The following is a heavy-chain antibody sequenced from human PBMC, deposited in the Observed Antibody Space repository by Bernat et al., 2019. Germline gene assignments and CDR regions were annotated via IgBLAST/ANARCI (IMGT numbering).Heavy chain of an antibody. CDR2: IHHSGST. CDR1: GGSISSHDW. Sequence: QVQLQESGPGLVKPSGTLSLTCAVSGGSISSHDWWSWVRQPPGKGLEWSGEIHHSGSTNYNPSLKNRVTISVDKSKNQFSLRLNSVTAADTAVYYCARIGYYCMDVWGTGTTVSVSS. CDR3: ARIGYYCMDV. J-gene: IGHJ6*03. V-gene: IGHV4-4*02.